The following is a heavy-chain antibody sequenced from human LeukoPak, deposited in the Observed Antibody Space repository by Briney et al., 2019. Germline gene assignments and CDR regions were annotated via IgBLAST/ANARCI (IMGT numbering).Heavy chain of an antibody. CDR3: ARGSLGYCTNGVCYAGRGFDY. V-gene: IGHV1-8*01. CDR1: GYTFTSYD. CDR2: MNPNSGST. D-gene: IGHD2-8*01. Sequence: ASVKVSCKASGYTFTSYDINWVRQATGQGLEWMGWMNPNSGSTGYAQKFQGRVTMTRNTSISTAYMELSSLRSEDTAVYYCARGSLGYCTNGVCYAGRGFDYWGQGTLVTVSS. J-gene: IGHJ4*02.